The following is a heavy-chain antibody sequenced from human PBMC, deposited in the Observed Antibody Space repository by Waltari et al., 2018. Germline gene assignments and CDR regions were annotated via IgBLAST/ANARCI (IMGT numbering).Heavy chain of an antibody. CDR1: GGSISSHY. J-gene: IGHJ4*02. CDR2: IYYSGST. CDR3: ARSATMATKGYFDY. Sequence: QVQLQESGPGLVKPSETLSLTCTVSGGSISSHYWSWIRQPPGKGLEWIGYIYYSGSTNYNPSLKRRVTISVDTSKNQFSLKLSSVTAADTAVYYCARSATMATKGYFDYWGQGTLVTVSS. V-gene: IGHV4-59*11. D-gene: IGHD5-18*01.